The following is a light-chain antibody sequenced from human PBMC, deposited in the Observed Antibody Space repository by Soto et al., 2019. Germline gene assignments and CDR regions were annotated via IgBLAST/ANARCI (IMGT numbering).Light chain of an antibody. CDR3: SSYTSSSTFPYV. CDR2: DVS. Sequence: QPALTQPASVSGSPGQSITISCTGTSSDVGGYNYVSWYQQHPGKAPKLMIYDVSNRPSGVSNRFSGSKSGNTASLTISGLQAEDEADYYCSSYTSSSTFPYVFGTGTKVTVL. CDR1: SSDVGGYNY. V-gene: IGLV2-14*01. J-gene: IGLJ1*01.